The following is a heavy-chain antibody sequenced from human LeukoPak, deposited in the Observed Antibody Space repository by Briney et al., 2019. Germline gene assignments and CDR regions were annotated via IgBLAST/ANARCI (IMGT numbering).Heavy chain of an antibody. D-gene: IGHD1-26*01. V-gene: IGHV4-30-2*03. CDR3: ARHEWELDAFDI. Sequence: SETLSLTCAVSGGSISSGGYSWSWIRQPPGKGLEWIGYIYHSGSTYYNPSRKSRVTISVDTSKNQFSLKLSSVTAADTAVYYCARHEWELDAFDIWGQGTMVTVSS. J-gene: IGHJ3*02. CDR1: GGSISSGGYS. CDR2: IYHSGST.